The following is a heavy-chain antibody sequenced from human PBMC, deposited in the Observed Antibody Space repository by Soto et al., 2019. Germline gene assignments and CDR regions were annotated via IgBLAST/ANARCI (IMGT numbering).Heavy chain of an antibody. Sequence: GSLRLSCAASGFTFGNYGMHWVGQAPGKGLEYVSAISSNGGSTYYANSVKGRFTISRDNSKNTLYLQMGSLRAEDMAVYYCARPKRFLEWPPGAFDIWGQGTMVTVSS. CDR1: GFTFGNYG. CDR2: ISSNGGST. J-gene: IGHJ3*02. V-gene: IGHV3-64*01. CDR3: ARPKRFLEWPPGAFDI. D-gene: IGHD3-3*01.